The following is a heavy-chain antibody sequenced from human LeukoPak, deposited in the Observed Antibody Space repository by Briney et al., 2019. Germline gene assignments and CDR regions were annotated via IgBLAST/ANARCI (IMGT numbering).Heavy chain of an antibody. CDR2: IYPGDSDT. V-gene: IGHV5-51*01. D-gene: IGHD6-13*01. CDR1: GYSFTSYW. J-gene: IGHJ3*02. CDR3: ASGSDSSSWSYAFDI. Sequence: GESLKISCKGSGYSFTSYWIGWVRPMPGKGLEWMGIIYPGDSDTRYSPSFQGQVTISADKSISTAYLQWSSLNDSDTPMYYCASGSDSSSWSYAFDIWGQGTMVTVSS.